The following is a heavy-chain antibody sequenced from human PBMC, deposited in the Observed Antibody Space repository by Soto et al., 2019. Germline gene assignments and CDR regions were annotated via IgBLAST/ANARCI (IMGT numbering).Heavy chain of an antibody. CDR3: ARVVLRYYYDSSGEGWFDP. Sequence: ASVKVSCKVSGYTFTSYGISWVRQAPGQGLEWMGWISAYNGNTNYAQKLQGRVTMTTDTSTSTAYMELRSLRSDDTAVYYCARVVLRYYYDSSGEGWFDPWGQGTLVTVSS. CDR2: ISAYNGNT. J-gene: IGHJ5*02. D-gene: IGHD3-22*01. CDR1: GYTFTSYG. V-gene: IGHV1-18*04.